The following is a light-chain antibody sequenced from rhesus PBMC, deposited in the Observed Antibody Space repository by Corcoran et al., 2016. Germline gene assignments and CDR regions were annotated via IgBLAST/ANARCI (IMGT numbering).Light chain of an antibody. CDR1: QGIRSY. CDR3: LQHNSYPFT. CDR2: DES. V-gene: IGKV1-28*03. Sequence: DIQMTQSPSSLSASVGDTVTITCRASQGIRSYLNWYQQTPGKAPKLLIYDESSLESGVPSRFSGSGSGPDFALTISSLQPEDFSVYYCLQHNSYPFTFGPGTKLDIK. J-gene: IGKJ3*01.